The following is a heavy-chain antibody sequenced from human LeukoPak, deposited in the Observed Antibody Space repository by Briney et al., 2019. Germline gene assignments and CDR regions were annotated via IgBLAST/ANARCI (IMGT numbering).Heavy chain of an antibody. V-gene: IGHV1-8*01. CDR3: ARGGVIAAAGRAPYNWFDP. D-gene: IGHD6-13*01. CDR2: MNPNSGNT. Sequence: ASVKVSCKASGYTFTSYDINWVRQATGQGLEWMGWMNPNSGNTGYAQKFQGRVTMARNTSISTAYMELSSLRSEDTAVYYCARGGVIAAAGRAPYNWFDPWGQGTLVTVSS. J-gene: IGHJ5*02. CDR1: GYTFTSYD.